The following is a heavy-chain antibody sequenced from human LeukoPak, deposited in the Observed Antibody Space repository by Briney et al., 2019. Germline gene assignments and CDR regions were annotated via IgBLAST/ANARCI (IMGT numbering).Heavy chain of an antibody. V-gene: IGHV3-30-3*01. CDR1: GFTFSSYA. J-gene: IGHJ6*02. CDR3: ARMMVRGHYYGMDV. D-gene: IGHD3-10*01. CDR2: ISYDGSNK. Sequence: GSLRLSCAASGFTFSSYAMHWVRQAPGKGLEWVAVISYDGSNKYYADSVKGRFTISRDNAKNSLYLQMNSLRAEDTAVYYCARMMVRGHYYGMDVWGQGTTVTVSS.